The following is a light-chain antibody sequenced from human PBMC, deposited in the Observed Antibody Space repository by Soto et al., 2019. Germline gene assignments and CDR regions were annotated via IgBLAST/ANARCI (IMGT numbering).Light chain of an antibody. V-gene: IGKV3-15*01. CDR2: GAS. J-gene: IGKJ1*01. Sequence: EIVMTQSPATLSVSPGERATLSCRARQSISSNLAWYQHKPGQAPRLLIYGASTRATGIPARFSGSGSGTEFTLTISSLQSEDFAAYYCQQYNSWPPWTFGQGTKVEIQ. CDR1: QSISSN. CDR3: QQYNSWPPWT.